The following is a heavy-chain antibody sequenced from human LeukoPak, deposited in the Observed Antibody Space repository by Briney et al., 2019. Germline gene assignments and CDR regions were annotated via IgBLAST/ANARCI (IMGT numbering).Heavy chain of an antibody. CDR1: GFTFSSNG. J-gene: IGHJ4*02. CDR2: IWYDGSNK. CDR3: VRGGPGKADDY. D-gene: IGHD3-10*01. V-gene: IGHV3-33*01. Sequence: GGSLRLSCAASGFTFSSNGMHWVRQAPGKGLEWVAVIWYDGSNKYYADSVKGRFTISRDNSKNTLYLQMNSLRAEDTAVYYCVRGGPGKADDYWGQGTLVTVSS.